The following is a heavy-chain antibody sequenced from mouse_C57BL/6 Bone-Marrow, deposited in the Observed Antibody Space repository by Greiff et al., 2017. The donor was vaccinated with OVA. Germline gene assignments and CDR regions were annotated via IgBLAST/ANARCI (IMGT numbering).Heavy chain of an antibody. D-gene: IGHD1-1*01. CDR3: ARGYGSSYWCFDV. CDR2: IDPANGNT. V-gene: IGHV14-3*01. CDR1: GFNIKNTY. J-gene: IGHJ1*03. Sequence: VQLQQSVAELVRPGASVKLSCTASGFNIKNTYMHWVKQRPEQGLEWIGRIDPANGNTKYAPKFQGQATITADTSSNTAYLQLSSLTSEDTAIYYCARGYGSSYWCFDVWGTGTTVTVSS.